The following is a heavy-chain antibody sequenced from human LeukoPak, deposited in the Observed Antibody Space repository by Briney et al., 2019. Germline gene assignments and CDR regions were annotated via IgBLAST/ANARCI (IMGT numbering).Heavy chain of an antibody. V-gene: IGHV1-2*02. Sequence: ASVKVSCKASGYTFIHHYIHWVRQAPGQGLEWMGWINPNSDDTNYAQKFQGRVTMSRDTSISTVYMELTRLRSDDTAVYYCVRIYRGPDYWGQGTLVTVSS. CDR1: GYTFIHHY. D-gene: IGHD3-10*01. CDR3: VRIYRGPDY. J-gene: IGHJ4*02. CDR2: INPNSDDT.